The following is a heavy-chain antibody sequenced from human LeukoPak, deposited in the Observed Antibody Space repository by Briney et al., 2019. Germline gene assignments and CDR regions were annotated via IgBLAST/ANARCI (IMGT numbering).Heavy chain of an antibody. J-gene: IGHJ6*02. Sequence: KTSETLSLTCTVSGASINSYFWSWVRQPPGGGLEWIGYTYDSGSTYYNPSLKSRVTISVDTSNNHFSLRLSSVTAADTAVYYCARQMYLGGMDVWGQGTTVTVSS. CDR2: TYDSGST. CDR1: GASINSYF. CDR3: ARQMYLGGMDV. V-gene: IGHV4-59*08. D-gene: IGHD2-8*01.